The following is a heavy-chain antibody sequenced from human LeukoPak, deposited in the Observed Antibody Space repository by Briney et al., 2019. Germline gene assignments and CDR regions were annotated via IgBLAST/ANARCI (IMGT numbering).Heavy chain of an antibody. CDR2: NNPDSGAT. V-gene: IGHV1-2*02. CDR1: GYTFTGYY. J-gene: IGHJ4*02. CDR3: ARDGGLDY. Sequence: ASVKVSCKASGYTFTGYYMHWVRQVPGQGLQWMGWNNPDSGATNYAQNFQGRVTMTRDTSISTAYMEVSRLISDDTAVYYCARDGGLDYWGQGTLVIVSS. D-gene: IGHD3-16*01.